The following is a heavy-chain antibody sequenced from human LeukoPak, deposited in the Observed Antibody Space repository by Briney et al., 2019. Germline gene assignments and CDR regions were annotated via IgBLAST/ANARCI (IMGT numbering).Heavy chain of an antibody. CDR1: GFIFSNYA. Sequence: GGSLRLSCAASGFIFSNYAMSWVRQAPGEGLEWVSGISGSGDSSYYADSVKGRFTISRDNAKNSLYLQMNSLRAEDTAVYYCARDGVTGITWGQGTLVTVSS. D-gene: IGHD1-7*01. CDR2: ISGSGDSS. V-gene: IGHV3-23*01. CDR3: ARDGVTGIT. J-gene: IGHJ4*02.